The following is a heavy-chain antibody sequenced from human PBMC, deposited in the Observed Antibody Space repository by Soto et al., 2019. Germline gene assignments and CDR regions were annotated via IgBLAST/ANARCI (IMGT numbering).Heavy chain of an antibody. CDR2: ISSSGSII. D-gene: IGHD3-22*01. Sequence: LSLTCTVSGGSISSYYWSWIRQAPGKGLEWVSDISSSGSIIYYADSVKGRFTISRDNAKNSLYLQMNSLRAEDTAVYYCARVNGYYYYGMDVWGQGTTVTVSS. CDR1: GGSISSYY. V-gene: IGHV3-11*01. J-gene: IGHJ6*02. CDR3: ARVNGYYYYGMDV.